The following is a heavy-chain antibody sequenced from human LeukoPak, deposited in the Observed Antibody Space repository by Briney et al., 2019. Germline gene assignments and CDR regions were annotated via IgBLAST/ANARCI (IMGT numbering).Heavy chain of an antibody. CDR1: GGSISSYY. V-gene: IGHV4-59*12. CDR2: IYYSGST. J-gene: IGHJ4*02. CDR3: AGASTIAVAGTFDY. D-gene: IGHD6-19*01. Sequence: SSEALSLTCTVSGGSISSYYWSWIRQPPGKGLEWIGYIYYSGSTNYNPSLKSRVTISVDTSKNQFSLKLSSVTAADTAVYYCAGASTIAVAGTFDYWGQGTLVTVSS.